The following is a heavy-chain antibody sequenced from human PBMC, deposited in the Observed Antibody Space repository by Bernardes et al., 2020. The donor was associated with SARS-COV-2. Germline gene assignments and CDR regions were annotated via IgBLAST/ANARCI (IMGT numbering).Heavy chain of an antibody. CDR1: GGSFSTFY. CDR2: VFYTGHT. D-gene: IGHD3-16*02. V-gene: IGHV4-59*01. CDR3: AREASDYAWGGYRVEGHNLFDP. J-gene: IGHJ5*02. Sequence: SETLSLTCAVSGGSFSTFYWSWLRQTPGGRLEWLGYVFYTGHTKYNPSLASRLTLSIDTSKKQFSLTLKSVTTADTAVYYCAREASDYAWGGYRVEGHNLFDPWGPGTLVIVSS.